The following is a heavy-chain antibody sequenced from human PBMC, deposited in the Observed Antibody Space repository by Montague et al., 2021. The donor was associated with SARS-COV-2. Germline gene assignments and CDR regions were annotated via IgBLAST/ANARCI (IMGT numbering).Heavy chain of an antibody. D-gene: IGHD3-9*01. CDR3: ARGYYDILTGYLGAFDI. CDR2: IDWDDDK. CDR1: GFSLSTSGMC. J-gene: IGHJ3*02. V-gene: IGHV2-70*11. Sequence: PALVKPTQTLTLTRTSSGFSLSTSGMCVSWIRQPPGKALEWLARIDWDDDKYYSTSLKTRLTISKDTSKNQVVLTMTNMDPVDTATYYCARGYYDILTGYLGAFDIWGQGTMVTVSS.